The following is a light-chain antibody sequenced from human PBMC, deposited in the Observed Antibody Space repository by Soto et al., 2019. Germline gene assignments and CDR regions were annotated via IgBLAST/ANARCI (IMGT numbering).Light chain of an antibody. Sequence: QSALTQPPSASGSPGQSVTISCTGTSSDVGGYNYVSWYQQHPGKAPILMIYEVSKRPSGVPDRFSGSKSGNTASLTVSGLQAEDEADYYCSSYAGSTFYVFGTGTKLTVL. CDR2: EVS. CDR3: SSYAGSTFYV. CDR1: SSDVGGYNY. V-gene: IGLV2-8*01. J-gene: IGLJ1*01.